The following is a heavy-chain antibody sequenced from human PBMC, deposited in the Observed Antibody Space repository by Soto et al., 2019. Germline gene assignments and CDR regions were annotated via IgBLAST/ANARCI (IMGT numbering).Heavy chain of an antibody. J-gene: IGHJ6*04. CDR3: SRGRFRLLWVDV. CDR1: GFTFSDYY. CDR2: IWSDGGDK. Sequence: QVQLVESGGGVVQPGTSLRLSCAASGFTFSDYYMHWVRQAPGKGPEWVAVIWSDGGDKYYADSVKGRFAISRDNSKSKLFLQMNSMRVEDTAVYYCSRGRFRLLWVDVWGKGTTVTVSP. D-gene: IGHD2-2*01. V-gene: IGHV3-33*01.